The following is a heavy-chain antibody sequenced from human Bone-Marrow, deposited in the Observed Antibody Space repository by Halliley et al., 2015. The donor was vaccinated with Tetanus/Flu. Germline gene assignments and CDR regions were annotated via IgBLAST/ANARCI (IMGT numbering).Heavy chain of an antibody. Sequence: GYSGQTNYAQKFQGRVAMTKDTSTSPAYMELRSLRSDDTAVYYCARDLQYRGSYQGAYYGAYWGQGTLVTVSS. D-gene: IGHD3-16*01. J-gene: IGHJ4*02. V-gene: IGHV1-18*01. CDR3: ARDLQYRGSYQGAYYGAY. CDR2: GYSGQT.